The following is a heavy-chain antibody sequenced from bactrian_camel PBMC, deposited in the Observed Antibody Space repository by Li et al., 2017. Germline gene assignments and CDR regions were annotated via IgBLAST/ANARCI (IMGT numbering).Heavy chain of an antibody. D-gene: IGHD7*01. Sequence: HVQLVESGGGSVQAGGSLRLSCVAVQDTTKRNTMAWFRQSPGKEREGLAAMYGGGATYTERTYYADSVKGRFTISQDNATNTLVLQMNSLKPEDTSMYYCAAGLWCQNAVLSRWSYNYWGQGTQVTVS. J-gene: IGHJ4*01. CDR1: QDTTKRNT. V-gene: IGHV3-3*01. CDR3: AAGLWCQNAVLSRWSYNY. CDR2: MYGGGATYTERT.